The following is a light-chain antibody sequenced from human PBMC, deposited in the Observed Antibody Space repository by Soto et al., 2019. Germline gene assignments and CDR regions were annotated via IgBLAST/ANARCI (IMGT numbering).Light chain of an antibody. CDR2: DVS. CDR3: SSYTSSGTYV. CDR1: SSDVGGYNY. V-gene: IGLV2-14*01. Sequence: QSALTQPASVSGSPGQSITISCTGSSSDVGGYNYVSWYQQQPGKAPKLIIYDVSNRPSGLSTRFSGSKSGNTASLTISGLQAEDEADYSCSSYTSSGTYVFGTGTKVTVL. J-gene: IGLJ1*01.